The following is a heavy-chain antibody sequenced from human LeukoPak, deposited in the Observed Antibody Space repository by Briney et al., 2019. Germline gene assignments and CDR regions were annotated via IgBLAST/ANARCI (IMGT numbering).Heavy chain of an antibody. V-gene: IGHV1-18*01. J-gene: IGHJ4*02. Sequence: ASVTVSCKASGYTFTSYGISWVRQAPGQGLEWMGWISAYNGNTNYAQKLQGRVTMTTDTSTSTAYMELRSLRSDDTAVYYCARELGYYDSSGIDYWGQGTLVTVSS. CDR3: ARELGYYDSSGIDY. CDR1: GYTFTSYG. CDR2: ISAYNGNT. D-gene: IGHD3-22*01.